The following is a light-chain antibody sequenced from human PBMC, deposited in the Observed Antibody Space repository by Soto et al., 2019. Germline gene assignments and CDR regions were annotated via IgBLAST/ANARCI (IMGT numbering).Light chain of an antibody. CDR3: SSYTSSSSLYV. J-gene: IGLJ1*01. CDR1: SSDVGGYNY. V-gene: IGLV2-14*01. CDR2: EVS. Sequence: QSALTQPRSVSGSPGQSVTISCTGTSSDVGGYNYVSWYQQHPGKAPKLMIYEVSNRPSGLSNRFSGSKSGNTASLTISGLQAEDEADYYCSSYTSSSSLYVFGTGTKLTVL.